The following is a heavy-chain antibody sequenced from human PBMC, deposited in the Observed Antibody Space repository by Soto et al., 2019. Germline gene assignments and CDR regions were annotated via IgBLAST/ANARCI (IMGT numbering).Heavy chain of an antibody. CDR3: AREFPYYKSSYSYFDY. CDR1: GDSVSGNSAA. CDR2: TYYRSKWYN. D-gene: IGHD3-10*01. Sequence: PSQTLCLTCAIAGDSVSGNSAAWNWIRQSPSRGLEWLGRTYYRSKWYNDYAVSVKSRITVTPDTSKNQFSLHLNSVTPEDTAVYYCAREFPYYKSSYSYFDYWGQGALVTVSS. V-gene: IGHV6-1*01. J-gene: IGHJ4*02.